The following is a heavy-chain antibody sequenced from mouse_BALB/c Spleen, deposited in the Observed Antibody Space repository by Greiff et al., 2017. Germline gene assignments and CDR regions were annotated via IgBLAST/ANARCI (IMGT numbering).Heavy chain of an antibody. Sequence: LQQPGSELVRPGASVKLSCKASGYTFTSYWMHWVKQRPGQGLEWIGNIYPGSGSTNYDEKFKSKATLTVDTSSSTAYMQLSSLTSEDSAVYYCTSIYYGYAMDYWGQGTSVTVSS. D-gene: IGHD2-1*01. V-gene: IGHV1S22*01. J-gene: IGHJ4*01. CDR2: IYPGSGST. CDR3: TSIYYGYAMDY. CDR1: GYTFTSYW.